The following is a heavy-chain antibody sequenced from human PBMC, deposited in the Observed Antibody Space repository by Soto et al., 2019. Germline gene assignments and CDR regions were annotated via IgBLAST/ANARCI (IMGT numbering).Heavy chain of an antibody. Sequence: TGEPLKISCKGSGYSFTSYLICWVRQMRVKGLEWMGIIYPGDSDTRYSPSFQGQVTISTDKSISNAYLQWSSLKASDTAMYYCARHLTVFRVVRRIDYWGQGTLVTVSS. CDR1: GYSFTSYL. V-gene: IGHV5-51*01. J-gene: IGHJ4*02. CDR3: ARHLTVFRVVRRIDY. CDR2: IYPGDSDT. D-gene: IGHD3-3*01.